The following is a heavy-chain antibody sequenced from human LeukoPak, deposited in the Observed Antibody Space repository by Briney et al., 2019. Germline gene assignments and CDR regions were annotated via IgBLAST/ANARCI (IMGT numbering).Heavy chain of an antibody. V-gene: IGHV3-74*01. CDR1: GFTVSSNY. Sequence: GGSLRLSCAASGFTVSSNYMSWVRQAPGKGLVWVSRVNDDGRSTHYADYVKGRFTVSRDNAKNSLYLQLNSLRVEDTAVYYCAREGEMATAEYFQHWGQGTLVTVSS. CDR3: AREGEMATAEYFQH. D-gene: IGHD5-24*01. CDR2: VNDDGRST. J-gene: IGHJ1*01.